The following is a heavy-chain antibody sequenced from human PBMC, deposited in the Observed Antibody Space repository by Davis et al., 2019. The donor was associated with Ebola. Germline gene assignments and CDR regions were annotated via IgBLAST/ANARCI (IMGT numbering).Heavy chain of an antibody. D-gene: IGHD6-13*01. Sequence: PGGSLRLSCAASGFTFSSYAMSWVRQAPGKGLELVSAISGSGGSTYYADSVKGRFTISRDNSKNTLYLQMNSLRAEDTAVYYCASSSWYAEYFQHWGQGTLVTVSS. V-gene: IGHV3-23*01. CDR1: GFTFSSYA. CDR2: ISGSGGST. CDR3: ASSSWYAEYFQH. J-gene: IGHJ1*01.